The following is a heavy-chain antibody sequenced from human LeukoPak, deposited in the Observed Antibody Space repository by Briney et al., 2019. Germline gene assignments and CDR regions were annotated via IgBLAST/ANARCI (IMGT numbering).Heavy chain of an antibody. CDR1: GGSFSGYY. Sequence: SETLSLTCAVYGGSFSGYYWSWIRQPPGKGLEWIGEINHSGSTNYNPSLKSRVTISVDTSKNQFSLKLSSVTAADTAVYYCARLRYFDWLPYGSYGTDVWGQGTTVTVSS. V-gene: IGHV4-34*01. D-gene: IGHD3-9*01. CDR3: ARLRYFDWLPYGSYGTDV. CDR2: INHSGST. J-gene: IGHJ6*02.